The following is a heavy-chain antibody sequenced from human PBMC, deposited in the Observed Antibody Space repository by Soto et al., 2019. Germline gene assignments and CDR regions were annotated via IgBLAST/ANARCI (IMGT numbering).Heavy chain of an antibody. CDR3: AAQPTYFDFWSDYPPRFDP. CDR1: GYTLPELP. CDR2: FDPEDGEP. Sequence: ASVKVSCKVSGYTLPELPIHWVRQAPGKGLEWMGGFDPEDGEPIYAQKFQGRVTMTQDTSTDTAYMEMSSLTSEDTAVHYCAAQPTYFDFWSDYPPRFDPWGQGTLVTVSS. D-gene: IGHD3-3*01. J-gene: IGHJ5*02. V-gene: IGHV1-24*01.